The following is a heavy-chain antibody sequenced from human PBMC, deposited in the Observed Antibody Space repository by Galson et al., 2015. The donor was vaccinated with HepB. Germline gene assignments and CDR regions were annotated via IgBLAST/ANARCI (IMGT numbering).Heavy chain of an antibody. Sequence: SLRLSCAASGFTFSSYGMHWVRQAPGKGLEWVAVIWYDGSNKYYADSVKGRFTISRDNSKNTLYLQMNSLRAEDTAVYYCARGVPIYGGDGNDYWGQGTLVTVSS. CDR2: IWYDGSNK. CDR3: ARGVPIYGGDGNDY. V-gene: IGHV3-33*01. J-gene: IGHJ4*02. CDR1: GFTFSSYG. D-gene: IGHD4-23*01.